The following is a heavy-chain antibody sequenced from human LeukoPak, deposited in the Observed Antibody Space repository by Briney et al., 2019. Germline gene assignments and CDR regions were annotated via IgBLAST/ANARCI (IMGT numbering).Heavy chain of an antibody. J-gene: IGHJ4*02. V-gene: IGHV1-8*01. D-gene: IGHD6-19*01. CDR3: ARRLYSSGWTDY. CDR1: VYTFTGYD. Sequence: ASVKVSCKASVYTFTGYDINWVRQAPGQGLEWLGWMNPNSVNTGYAQTFQGPVTMTRNTSISTAYMELSSLRSEDTAVYYCARRLYSSGWTDYWGQGTLVTVSS. CDR2: MNPNSVNT.